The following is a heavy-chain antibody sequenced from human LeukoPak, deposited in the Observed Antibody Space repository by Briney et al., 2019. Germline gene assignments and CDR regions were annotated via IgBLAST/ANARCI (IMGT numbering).Heavy chain of an antibody. J-gene: IGHJ4*02. V-gene: IGHV5-51*01. Sequence: IYPLASYTSYSPSFQGPLTISPHNSISTAYLQWSSLKASDTAMYYCARRLATTDFDYWGQGTLVTVSS. CDR2: IYPLASYT. CDR3: ARRLATTDFDY. D-gene: IGHD5-24*01.